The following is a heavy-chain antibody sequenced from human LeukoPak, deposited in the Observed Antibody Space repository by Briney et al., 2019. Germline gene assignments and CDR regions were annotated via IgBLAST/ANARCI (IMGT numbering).Heavy chain of an antibody. CDR1: GFTFEDYA. CDR2: LSWNSGSI. D-gene: IGHD3-9*01. Sequence: PGGSLRLSCAASGFTFEDYAMHWVRQGPGKGLEWVSGLSWNSGSIGYADSVKGRFTISRDNAKKFLYLQMNSLRAEDTALYYCAKGPAYEMLTGYGFLDYWGQGTLVTASS. J-gene: IGHJ4*02. CDR3: AKGPAYEMLTGYGFLDY. V-gene: IGHV3-9*01.